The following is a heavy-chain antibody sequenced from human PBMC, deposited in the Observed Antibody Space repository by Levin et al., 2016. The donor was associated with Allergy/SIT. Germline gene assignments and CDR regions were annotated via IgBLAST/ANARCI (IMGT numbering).Heavy chain of an antibody. Sequence: VRQAPGKGLEWVSVIYGGTSTYYADSVQDRFTISRDNSENTLYLQMNNLRVEDTAVYYCARDRGSSWPRLYGMDVWGQGTTVTVSS. CDR3: ARDRGSSWPRLYGMDV. J-gene: IGHJ6*02. CDR2: IYGGTST. V-gene: IGHV3-66*01. D-gene: IGHD6-13*01.